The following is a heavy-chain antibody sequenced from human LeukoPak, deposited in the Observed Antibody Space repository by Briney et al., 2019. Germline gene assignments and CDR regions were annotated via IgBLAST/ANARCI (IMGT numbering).Heavy chain of an antibody. Sequence: SETLSLTCTVSGGSISSGGYYWSWIRQHPGKGLEWIGYIYYSGSTYYNPSLKSRVTISVDTSKNQFSLKLSSVTAADTAVYYCARGVVVIGWFDPWGQGTLVTVSS. J-gene: IGHJ5*02. CDR1: GGSISSGGYY. CDR3: ARGVVVIGWFDP. V-gene: IGHV4-31*03. CDR2: IYYSGST. D-gene: IGHD3-22*01.